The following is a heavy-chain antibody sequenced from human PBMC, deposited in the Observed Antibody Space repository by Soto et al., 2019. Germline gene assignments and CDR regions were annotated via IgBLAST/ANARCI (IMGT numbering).Heavy chain of an antibody. CDR3: ARDPGGPYDILTGYYPGAFDI. D-gene: IGHD3-9*01. J-gene: IGHJ3*02. Sequence: SLRLSCASSGFTFSSYGMHWVRQAPGKGLEWVAVIWYDGSNKYYADSAKGRFTISRDNSKNTLYLQMNSLRAEDTAVYYCARDPGGPYDILTGYYPGAFDIWGQGTMVTVSS. CDR2: IWYDGSNK. CDR1: GFTFSSYG. V-gene: IGHV3-33*08.